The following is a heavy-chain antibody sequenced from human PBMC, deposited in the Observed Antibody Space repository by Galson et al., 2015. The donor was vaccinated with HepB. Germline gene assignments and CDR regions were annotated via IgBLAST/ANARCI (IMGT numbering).Heavy chain of an antibody. CDR3: AKGSYCSSTSCYSGGPALDY. D-gene: IGHD2-2*01. Sequence: SLRLSCAASGFTFSSYAMSWVRQAPGKGLEWVSAISGSGGSTYYADSVKGRFTISRDNSKNTLYLQMNSLRAEDTAVYYCAKGSYCSSTSCYSGGPALDYWGQGTLVTVSS. V-gene: IGHV3-23*01. CDR2: ISGSGGST. CDR1: GFTFSSYA. J-gene: IGHJ4*02.